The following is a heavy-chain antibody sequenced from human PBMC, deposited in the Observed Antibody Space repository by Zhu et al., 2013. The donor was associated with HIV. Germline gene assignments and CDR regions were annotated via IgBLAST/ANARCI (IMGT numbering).Heavy chain of an antibody. D-gene: IGHD2-2*01. Sequence: EVQLVESGGGLVKPGGSLRLSCAASGFTFSAYTMNWVRQAPGKGLEWLSAISRTGSHIHYADSVKGRFTISRDNARNSLFLQMNSLRAEDSAVYYCAREDKDIVVVPATNTIDYWGQEPWSPSP. J-gene: IGHJ4*01. CDR2: ISRTGSHI. CDR1: GFTFSAYT. CDR3: AREDKDIVVVPATNTIDY. V-gene: IGHV3-21*01.